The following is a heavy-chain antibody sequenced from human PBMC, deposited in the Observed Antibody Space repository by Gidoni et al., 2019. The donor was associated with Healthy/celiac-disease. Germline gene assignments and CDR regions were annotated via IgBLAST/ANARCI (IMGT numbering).Heavy chain of an antibody. CDR3: ARDPSNDSSGYPYDY. CDR2: IWYDGSNK. CDR1: GFTFSSYG. J-gene: IGHJ4*02. Sequence: QVQLVESGGGVVQPGRSLRLSCAASGFTFSSYGMHWVRQAPGKGLEWVAVIWYDGSNKYYADSVKGRFTISRDNSKNTLYLQMNSLRAEDTAVYYCARDPSNDSSGYPYDYWGQGTLVTVSS. D-gene: IGHD3-22*01. V-gene: IGHV3-33*08.